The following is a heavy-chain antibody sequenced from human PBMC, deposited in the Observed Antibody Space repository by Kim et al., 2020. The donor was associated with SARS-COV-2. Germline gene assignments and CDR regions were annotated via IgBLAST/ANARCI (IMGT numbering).Heavy chain of an antibody. CDR3: VRGRGSSDFTDHWFDP. V-gene: IGHV3-48*02. CDR1: GFTFSGSS. Sequence: GGSPRLSCATSGFTFSGSSMNWVRQAPGKGLEWISYIRSTGSTIYYADSVKGRFTISRDNAKNSLYLQMNSLRDEDTAVYYCVRGRGSSDFTDHWFDPWGQGTLVTVSS. CDR2: IRSTGSTI. J-gene: IGHJ5*02. D-gene: IGHD3-16*01.